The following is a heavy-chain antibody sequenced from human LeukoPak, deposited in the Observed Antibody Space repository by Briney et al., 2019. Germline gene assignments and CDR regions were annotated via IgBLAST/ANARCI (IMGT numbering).Heavy chain of an antibody. D-gene: IGHD4-23*01. CDR1: GYSLTSYW. V-gene: IGHV5-51*01. CDR2: IYPGDSDT. Sequence: GESLKISCQGSGYSLTSYWIGWVRQMPGKGLEWMGIIYPGDSDTRYSPSFQGQVTISADKSISTAYLQWSSLKASDTAMYYCARTTGTDYGGNSYYYYYYGMDVWGQGTTVTVSS. CDR3: ARTTGTDYGGNSYYYYYYGMDV. J-gene: IGHJ6*02.